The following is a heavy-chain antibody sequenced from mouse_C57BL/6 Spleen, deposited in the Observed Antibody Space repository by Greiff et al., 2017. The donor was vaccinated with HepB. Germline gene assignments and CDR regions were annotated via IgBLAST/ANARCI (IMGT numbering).Heavy chain of an antibody. J-gene: IGHJ1*03. D-gene: IGHD1-1*01. CDR1: GYAFSSYW. V-gene: IGHV1-80*01. CDR2: IYPGDGDT. CDR3: ERSSYGSSYKYIDV. Sequence: VQLQQSGAELVKPGASVKISCKASGYAFSSYWMHWVKQRPGKGLEWIGQIYPGDGDTNYNEKFKGKATLTVDKSSSTAYMQLSSLTSEDSAVYFCERSSYGSSYKYIDVWGTGTTVTVSS.